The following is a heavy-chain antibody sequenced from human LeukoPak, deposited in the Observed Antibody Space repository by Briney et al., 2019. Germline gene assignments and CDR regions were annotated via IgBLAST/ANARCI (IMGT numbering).Heavy chain of an antibody. J-gene: IGHJ4*02. CDR2: ISAYNGNT. D-gene: IGHD2-2*01. V-gene: IGHV1-18*01. Sequence: ASVKVSCKASGYTFTSYGISWVRQAPGKGLEWMGWISAYNGNTNYAQKLQGRVTMTTDTSTSTAYMELRSLRSDDTAVYYCARGRGYCSSTSCQLTDYWGQGTLVTVSS. CDR1: GYTFTSYG. CDR3: ARGRGYCSSTSCQLTDY.